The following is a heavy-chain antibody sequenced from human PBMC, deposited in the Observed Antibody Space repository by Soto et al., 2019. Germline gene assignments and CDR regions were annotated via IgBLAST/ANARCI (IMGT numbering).Heavy chain of an antibody. CDR3: AKHGGFYGGYQPGSFDY. CDR1: GFTFSSFG. V-gene: IGHV3-30*18. Sequence: GGSLRLSCAASGFTFSSFGIHWVRQAPGKGLEWVTLISYDGSNKYYADSVKGRFSISRDNSKNTLYLQMDSLRAEDTAVYYCAKHGGFYGGYQPGSFDYWGKEILVTVPS. D-gene: IGHD1-26*01. CDR2: ISYDGSNK. J-gene: IGHJ4*02.